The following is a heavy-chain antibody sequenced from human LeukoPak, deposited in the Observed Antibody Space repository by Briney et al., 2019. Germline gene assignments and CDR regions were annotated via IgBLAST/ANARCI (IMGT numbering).Heavy chain of an antibody. V-gene: IGHV1-46*01. CDR1: GYTFTNYY. J-gene: IGHJ4*02. D-gene: IGHD5-18*01. Sequence: ASVKVSCKASGYTFTNYYMHWVRQAPGQGLEWMGIINPSGGSTMYAQKFQDRVTMTWDTSTSTVYMELSSLRSEDTAVYYCVRGYRHGDYWGQGALVTVSS. CDR2: INPSGGST. CDR3: VRGYRHGDY.